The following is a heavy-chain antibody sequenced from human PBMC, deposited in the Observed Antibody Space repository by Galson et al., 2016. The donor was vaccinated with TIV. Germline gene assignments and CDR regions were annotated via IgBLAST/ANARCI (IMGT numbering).Heavy chain of an antibody. CDR1: GFSFSNYN. CDR2: ISSASSFK. Sequence: SLRLSCAASGFSFSNYNMNWVRQAPGKGLEWVSSISSASSFKYYADSVKGRFTISRDNAKNSMFLQMNSLRADDTAVYYCAGEGGKSDYPLRDIFDLWGQGTMVSVSS. J-gene: IGHJ3*01. D-gene: IGHD3-10*01. V-gene: IGHV3-21*01. CDR3: AGEGGKSDYPLRDIFDL.